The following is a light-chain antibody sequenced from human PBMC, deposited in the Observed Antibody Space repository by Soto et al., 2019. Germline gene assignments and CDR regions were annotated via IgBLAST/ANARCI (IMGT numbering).Light chain of an antibody. CDR3: QQYNHWPPIS. J-gene: IGKJ5*01. Sequence: IVINQAPANVSASAGERDTLFCRASQSVRSKLAWYQQKPGQAPRVLIYDTSTRATGLPARFSGSGSGTEFTLTISSLQSEDSAVYYCQQYNHWPPISFGQGTRLEIK. V-gene: IGKV3-15*01. CDR2: DTS. CDR1: QSVRSK.